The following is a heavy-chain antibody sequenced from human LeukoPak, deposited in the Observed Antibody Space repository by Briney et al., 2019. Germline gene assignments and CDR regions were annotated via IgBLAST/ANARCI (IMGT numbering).Heavy chain of an antibody. Sequence: ASVKVSCKASGGTFSSYTISWVRLAPGQGLEWMGRIIPILGIANYAQKFQGRVTTTADKPTSTAYMELSSLRSEDTAVYYCARDPDCGGDCYPLGSNGMDVWGQGTTVTVSS. J-gene: IGHJ6*02. CDR2: IIPILGIA. CDR3: ARDPDCGGDCYPLGSNGMDV. D-gene: IGHD2-21*02. V-gene: IGHV1-69*04. CDR1: GGTFSSYT.